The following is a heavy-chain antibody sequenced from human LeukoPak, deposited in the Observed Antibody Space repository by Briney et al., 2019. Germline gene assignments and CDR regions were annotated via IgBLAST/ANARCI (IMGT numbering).Heavy chain of an antibody. CDR1: GFTFSSYS. Sequence: PGGSLRLSCAASGFTFSSYSMNWVRQAPGKGLEWVSSISSSSSYIYYADSVKGRFTISRDNAKNSLYLQMNSLRAEDTAVYYCARDINSSGWCFDYWGQGTVVTVSS. J-gene: IGHJ4*02. D-gene: IGHD6-19*01. V-gene: IGHV3-21*01. CDR3: ARDINSSGWCFDY. CDR2: ISSSSSYI.